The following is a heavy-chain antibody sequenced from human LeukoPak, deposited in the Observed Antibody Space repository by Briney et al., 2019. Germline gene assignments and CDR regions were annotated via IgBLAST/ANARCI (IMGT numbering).Heavy chain of an antibody. CDR3: ARAIGHFDSYYYGMDV. Sequence: GGSLRLSCAASGFTFSSYAMHWVRRAPGKGLEWVAVISYDGSNKYYADSVKGRFTISRDNSKNTLYLQMNSLRAEDTAVYYCARAIGHFDSYYYGMDVWGQGTTVTVSS. CDR2: ISYDGSNK. D-gene: IGHD3-9*01. J-gene: IGHJ6*02. CDR1: GFTFSSYA. V-gene: IGHV3-30-3*01.